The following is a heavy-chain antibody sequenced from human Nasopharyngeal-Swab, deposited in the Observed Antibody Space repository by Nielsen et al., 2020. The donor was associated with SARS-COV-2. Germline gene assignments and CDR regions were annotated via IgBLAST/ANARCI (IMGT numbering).Heavy chain of an antibody. CDR1: EFTMSRNG. CDR2: ISSSSSTS. CDR3: ARDVAIVGATLEN. V-gene: IGHV3-48*02. Sequence: GESLKISCAASEFTMSRNGMHWVRQAPGKGLEWVAYISSSSSTSYYADSVKGRFTISRDNHKNSLYLQMNSLRDEDTALYYCARDVAIVGATLENWGQGTLVTVSS. J-gene: IGHJ4*02. D-gene: IGHD1-26*01.